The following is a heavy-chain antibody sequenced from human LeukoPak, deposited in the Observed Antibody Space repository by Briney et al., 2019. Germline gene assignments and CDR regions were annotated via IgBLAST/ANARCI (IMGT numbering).Heavy chain of an antibody. CDR3: AKLDYYGNY. CDR1: GFTFRSYV. J-gene: IGHJ4*02. D-gene: IGHD3-10*01. Sequence: GGSLRLSCAASGFTFRSYVMSWVRQAPGKGLGWVSTISGSSVTTYYADSVKGRFTISRDNSKNTLYLQMNSLRAEDTAVYYCAKLDYYGNYWGQGTLVTVSS. V-gene: IGHV3-23*01. CDR2: ISGSSVTT.